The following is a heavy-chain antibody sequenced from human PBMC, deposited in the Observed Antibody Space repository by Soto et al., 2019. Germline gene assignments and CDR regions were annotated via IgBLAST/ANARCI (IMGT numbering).Heavy chain of an antibody. Sequence: GGSLRLSCEASGFTFSSSGMHWVRQAPGKGLEWVGRIRSKLNGNATAYAASVRGRFTISRDDSKNTTYLQMNSLKTEDTAVYYCTRREYMDVWGKGTTVTVSS. J-gene: IGHJ6*04. CDR1: GFTFSSSG. CDR2: IRSKLNGNAT. CDR3: TRREYMDV. V-gene: IGHV3-73*01.